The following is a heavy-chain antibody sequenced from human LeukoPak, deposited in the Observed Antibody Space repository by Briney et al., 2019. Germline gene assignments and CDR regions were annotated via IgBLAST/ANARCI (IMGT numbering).Heavy chain of an antibody. V-gene: IGHV1-46*01. D-gene: IGHD3-22*01. CDR2: INPSGGST. CDR3: ARGPYHYDSSGYYPEHYFDY. J-gene: IGHJ4*02. Sequence: ASVKVSCKASGYTFTSYYMHWVRQAPGQGLEWMGIINPSGGSTSYAQKFQGRVTMTRDTSTSTVYMELSSLRSEDTAVYYCARGPYHYDSSGYYPEHYFDYWGQGTLVTVSS. CDR1: GYTFTSYY.